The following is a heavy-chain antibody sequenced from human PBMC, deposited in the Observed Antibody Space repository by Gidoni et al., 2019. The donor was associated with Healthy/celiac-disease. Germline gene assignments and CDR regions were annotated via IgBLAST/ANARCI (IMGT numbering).Heavy chain of an antibody. D-gene: IGHD2-2*01. CDR1: GFTFSSDS. CDR3: ARDLYCSSTSCYYYYGMDV. CDR2: ISSSSSTI. J-gene: IGHJ6*02. Sequence: EVQLVESGGGLVQPGGSLRLSCAASGFTFSSDSMNWVRQAPGKGLEWVSYISSSSSTIYYADSGKGRFTISRDNAKNSLYLQMNGLRAEDTAVYYCARDLYCSSTSCYYYYGMDVWVQGTTVTVSS. V-gene: IGHV3-48*01.